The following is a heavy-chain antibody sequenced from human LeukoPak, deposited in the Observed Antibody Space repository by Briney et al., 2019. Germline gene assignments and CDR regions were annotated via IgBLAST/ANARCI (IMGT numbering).Heavy chain of an antibody. CDR1: GFTFSSYS. J-gene: IGHJ6*03. D-gene: IGHD3-9*01. Sequence: PGGSLRLSCAASGFTFSSYSMNWVRQAPGKGLEWVSYISSSSSSTIYYADSVKGRFTISRDNAKNSLYLQMNSLRAEDTAVYYCARAGALDILGRAAPYYYYMDVWGKGTTVTVSS. CDR2: ISSSSSSTI. V-gene: IGHV3-48*01. CDR3: ARAGALDILGRAAPYYYYMDV.